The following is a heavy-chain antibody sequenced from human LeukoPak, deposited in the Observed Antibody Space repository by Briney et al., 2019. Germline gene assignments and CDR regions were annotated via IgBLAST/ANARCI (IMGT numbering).Heavy chain of an antibody. D-gene: IGHD3-10*01. V-gene: IGHV1-3*01. J-gene: IGHJ4*02. CDR3: ARSSSGTYHY. CDR2: INGDNGNT. CDR1: GYNFSSYT. Sequence: GASVKVSCKTSGYNFSSYTMHWLRQAPGQSPEWMGSINGDNGNTKYSEKFQGRVTFTRDTSASSGYMELSRLRSEDTAVYYCARSSSGTYHYWGQGTLVTVSS.